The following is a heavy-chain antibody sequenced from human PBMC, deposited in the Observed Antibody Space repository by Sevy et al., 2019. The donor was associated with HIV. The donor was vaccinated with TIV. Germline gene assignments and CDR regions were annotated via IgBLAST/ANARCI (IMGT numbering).Heavy chain of an antibody. D-gene: IGHD6-13*01. CDR3: ANGPEQQLPYYYYGMDV. CDR2: IRYDGSNK. CDR1: GFTFSSYG. V-gene: IGHV3-30*02. J-gene: IGHJ6*02. Sequence: EGSLRLSCAASGFTFSSYGMHWVRQAPGKGLEWVAFIRYDGSNKYYADSVKGRFTISRDNSKNTLYLQMNSLRAEDTAVYYCANGPEQQLPYYYYGMDVWGQGTTVTVSS.